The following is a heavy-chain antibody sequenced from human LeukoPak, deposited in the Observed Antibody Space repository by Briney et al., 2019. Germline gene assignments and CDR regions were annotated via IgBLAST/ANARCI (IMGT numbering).Heavy chain of an antibody. CDR1: GGSISSYY. Sequence: SETLSLTCTVSGGSISSYYWSWIRQPPGKGLEWIGYIFYTGSTNYHPSLKSRVTISVDTSKNQFTLKLSSVTAADTAVYYCARDSSSYSNAFDIWGQGTMVTVSS. J-gene: IGHJ3*02. D-gene: IGHD3-22*01. CDR3: ARDSSSYSNAFDI. V-gene: IGHV4-59*01. CDR2: IFYTGST.